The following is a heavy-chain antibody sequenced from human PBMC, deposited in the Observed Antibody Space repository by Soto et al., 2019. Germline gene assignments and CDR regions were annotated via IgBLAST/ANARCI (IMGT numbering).Heavy chain of an antibody. Sequence: GGSLRLSCAASGFTFSSYWMHWVRQAPGKGLVWVSRINSDGSGTSYADSVKGRFTISRDNAKNTLYLQMNSLRAEDTAVYYCARKTTVTPFDYWGQGTLVTVSS. J-gene: IGHJ4*02. D-gene: IGHD4-17*01. V-gene: IGHV3-74*01. CDR1: GFTFSSYW. CDR3: ARKTTVTPFDY. CDR2: INSDGSGT.